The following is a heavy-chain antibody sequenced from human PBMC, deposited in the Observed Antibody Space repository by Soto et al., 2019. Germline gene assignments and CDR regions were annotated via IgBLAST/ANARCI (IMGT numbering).Heavy chain of an antibody. V-gene: IGHV1-18*01. D-gene: IGHD2-2*01. Sequence: QVQLVQSGAEVKKPGASVKVSCKASGYTFTSYGISWVRQAPGQGLEWMGWISAYNGNTNNAQKLQGRVTMTTDTSPSTAYMELRSRSSDDTAVYYCARGRYCISTSCYDFDIWGKGTMVTVSS. CDR1: GYTFTSYG. CDR3: ARGRYCISTSCYDFDI. J-gene: IGHJ3*02. CDR2: ISAYNGNT.